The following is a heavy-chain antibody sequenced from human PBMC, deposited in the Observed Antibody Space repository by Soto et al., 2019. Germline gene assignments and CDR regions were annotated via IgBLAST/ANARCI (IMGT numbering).Heavy chain of an antibody. Sequence: SETLSLTFAVYGGSFSGYYWSWIRQPPGKGLEWIEEINHSGSTNYNPSLKSRVTISVDTSKNQFSLKLSSVTAADTAVYYSAARRIQLWRHNYYYGMDVWGQGTTVTVSS. CDR3: AARRIQLWRHNYYYGMDV. D-gene: IGHD5-18*01. J-gene: IGHJ6*02. CDR1: GGSFSGYY. CDR2: INHSGST. V-gene: IGHV4-34*01.